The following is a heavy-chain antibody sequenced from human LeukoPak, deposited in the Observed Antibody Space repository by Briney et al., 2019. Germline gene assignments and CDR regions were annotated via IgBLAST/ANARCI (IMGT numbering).Heavy chain of an antibody. J-gene: IGHJ4*02. Sequence: GGSLRLSCAASGFTFSNYAMHWVRQAPGKGLEWVAVISYHGNNKYYADSVKGRFTISRDNSKNTLYLQMNSLRPEDTAVYYCAKPIPAIAVAVSTRQWGQGTLVTVSS. V-gene: IGHV3-30*04. D-gene: IGHD6-19*01. CDR2: ISYHGNNK. CDR1: GFTFSNYA. CDR3: AKPIPAIAVAVSTRQ.